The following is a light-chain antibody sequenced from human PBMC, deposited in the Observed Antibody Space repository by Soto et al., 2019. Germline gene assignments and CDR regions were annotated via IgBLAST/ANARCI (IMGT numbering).Light chain of an antibody. CDR3: QQLNSYPLT. CDR1: QDISSF. V-gene: IGKV1-9*01. J-gene: IGKJ5*01. Sequence: IQLTQSPSSLSASIGDRVTITCRASQDISSFLAWYQQKPGKAPRLMIYAASTLQSRVPSRFSGSGSGTDFTLTISSLQPEDFATYFCQQLNSYPLTFGQGTRLE. CDR2: AAS.